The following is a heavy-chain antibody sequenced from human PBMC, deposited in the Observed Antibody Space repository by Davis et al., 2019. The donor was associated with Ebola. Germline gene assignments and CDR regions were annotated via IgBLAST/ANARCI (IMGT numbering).Heavy chain of an antibody. J-gene: IGHJ4*02. D-gene: IGHD1-20*01. CDR1: GFTFSGSA. CDR3: TSGNNWNDDY. V-gene: IGHV3-73*01. Sequence: PGGSLRLSCAASGFTFSGSAMPRVRQASGKGLEWVGHIRSKAKTYATAYAASVKGRFTISRDDSKNTAYLQMNSLKTEDTAVYYCTSGNNWNDDYWGQGTLVTVSS. CDR2: IRSKAKTYAT.